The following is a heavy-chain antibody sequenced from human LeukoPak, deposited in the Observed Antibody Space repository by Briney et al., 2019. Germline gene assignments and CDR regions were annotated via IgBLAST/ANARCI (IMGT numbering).Heavy chain of an antibody. V-gene: IGHV4-59*01. CDR2: IYYSGIT. D-gene: IGHD2-21*02. CDR1: GGSMSSYY. J-gene: IGHJ5*02. CDR3: ARSVRLLSLATADNWFDP. Sequence: PSVTLSLTCTVSGGSMSSYYWSWIRQSPGKALECIGYIYYSGITNYNPSLKSRVTIPIDTSENQFSLNLRSVTAADAAVYFCARSVRLLSLATADNWFDPWGQGTLVTVSS.